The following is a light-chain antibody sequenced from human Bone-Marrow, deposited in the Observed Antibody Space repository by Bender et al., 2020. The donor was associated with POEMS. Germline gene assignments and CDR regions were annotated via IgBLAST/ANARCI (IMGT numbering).Light chain of an antibody. CDR3: CSYAGSSRV. Sequence: QSALTQPASVSGSPGQSITISCTGTSSDVGSYNLVSWYRHHPGKAPKLIMHDVSYRPSGISDRFSGSKSGNTASLTISGLQAEDEADYYCCSYAGSSRVFGGGTKLTVL. V-gene: IGLV2-23*02. CDR1: SSDVGSYNL. CDR2: DVS. J-gene: IGLJ3*02.